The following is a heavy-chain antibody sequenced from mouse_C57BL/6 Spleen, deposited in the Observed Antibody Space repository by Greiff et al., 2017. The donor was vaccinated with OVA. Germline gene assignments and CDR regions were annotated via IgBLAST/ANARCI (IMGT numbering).Heavy chain of an antibody. D-gene: IGHD2-5*01. CDR1: GYAFSSSW. CDR3: ASYSNYRGAY. CDR2: IYPGDGDT. J-gene: IGHJ3*01. V-gene: IGHV1-82*01. Sequence: VQLVESGPELVKPGASVKISCKASGYAFSSSWMNWVKQRPGKGLEWIGWIYPGDGDTNYNGKFKGKATLTADKSSSTAYMQLSSLTSEDSAVYFCASYSNYRGAYWGQGTLVTVSA.